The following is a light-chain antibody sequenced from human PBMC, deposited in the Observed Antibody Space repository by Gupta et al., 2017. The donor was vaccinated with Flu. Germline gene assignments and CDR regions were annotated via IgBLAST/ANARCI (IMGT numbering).Light chain of an antibody. V-gene: IGLV3-9*01. CDR3: QVWDSSTVV. J-gene: IGLJ3*02. CDR1: NIGSKS. Sequence: SYELTQPLSVSVALGQTARITCGGNNIGSKSVHWYQQKPGQAPVQVIYRDTNRPSGIPERFSGSNSGNTATLTISRAQAGDEADYYCQVWDSSTVVFAGGTKLTVL. CDR2: RDT.